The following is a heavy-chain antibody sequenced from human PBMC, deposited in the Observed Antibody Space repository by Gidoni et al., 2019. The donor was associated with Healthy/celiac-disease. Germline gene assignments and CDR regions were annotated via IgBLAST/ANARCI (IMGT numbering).Heavy chain of an antibody. CDR1: GFTFSSYN. D-gene: IGHD1-26*01. CDR3: ARDGRNAFDI. J-gene: IGHJ3*02. Sequence: EVQLVESGGGLVTPGGSLRLSCAASGFTFSSYNLNWVRQAPGKGLEWVSSISSSGSYINYAESVKGRFTISRDNAKNSVYLQMNSLRAEDTAVYYCARDGRNAFDIWGQGTMVTVSS. V-gene: IGHV3-21*01. CDR2: ISSSGSYI.